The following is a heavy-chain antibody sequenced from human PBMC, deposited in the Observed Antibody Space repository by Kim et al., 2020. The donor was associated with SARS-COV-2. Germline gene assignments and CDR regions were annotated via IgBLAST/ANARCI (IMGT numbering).Heavy chain of an antibody. CDR1: GGSISSSSYY. CDR3: ARHKGYCSSTSCSGWFDP. D-gene: IGHD2-2*01. V-gene: IGHV4-39*01. J-gene: IGHJ5*02. CDR2: IYYSGST. Sequence: SETLSLTCTVSGGSISSSSYYWGWIRQPPGKGLEWIGSIYYSGSTYYNPSLKSRVTISVDTSKNQFSLKLSSVTAADTAVYYCARHKGYCSSTSCSGWFDPWGQGTLVTVSS.